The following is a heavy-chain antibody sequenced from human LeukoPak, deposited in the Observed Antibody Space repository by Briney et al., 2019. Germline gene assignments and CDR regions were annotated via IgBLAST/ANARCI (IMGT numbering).Heavy chain of an antibody. CDR2: IYHSGST. CDR3: AGTYYYDSSGYPRAYWFDP. J-gene: IGHJ5*02. CDR1: GGSIRSGGYS. V-gene: IGHV4-30-2*01. D-gene: IGHD3-22*01. Sequence: SETLSLTCTVSGGSIRSGGYSWSWIRQPPGKGLGWIGYIYHSGSTYYNPSLKSRVTISVDRSKNQFSLKLSSVTAADTAVYYCAGTYYYDSSGYPRAYWFDPWGQGTLVTVSS.